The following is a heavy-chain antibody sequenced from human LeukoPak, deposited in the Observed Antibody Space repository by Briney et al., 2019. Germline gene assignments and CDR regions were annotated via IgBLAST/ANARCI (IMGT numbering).Heavy chain of an antibody. J-gene: IGHJ4*02. V-gene: IGHV3-23*01. CDR2: ISASGSST. CDR3: AKGAQYDFWTGYTLEYFDP. D-gene: IGHD3-3*01. Sequence: PGGSLRLSCAASGFTFTSYAMNWVCQPPGKGLEWGSFISASGSSTHYADSVKGRLTISRDNSNNTLYPQINSLRAEDTAAYYCAKGAQYDFWTGYTLEYFDPWGKGTLVTVPS. CDR1: GFTFTSYA.